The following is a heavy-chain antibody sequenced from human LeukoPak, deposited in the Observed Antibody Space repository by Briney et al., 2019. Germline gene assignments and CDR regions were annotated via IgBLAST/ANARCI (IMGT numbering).Heavy chain of an antibody. CDR3: ARAHNWKYGTFDY. V-gene: IGHV3-21*01. Sequence: PGGSLRLSCAASGFTFSSYSMNWVRQAPGKGLEWVSSISSRSSYRYYADSMKGRFTISRDNAKNSLYLQMNSLRAEDTAVYYCARAHNWKYGTFDYWGQGTLVTVSS. CDR1: GFTFSSYS. D-gene: IGHD1-7*01. J-gene: IGHJ4*02. CDR2: ISSRSSYR.